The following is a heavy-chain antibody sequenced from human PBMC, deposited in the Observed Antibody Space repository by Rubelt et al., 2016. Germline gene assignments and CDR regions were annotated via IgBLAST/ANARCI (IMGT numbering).Heavy chain of an antibody. J-gene: IGHJ4*02. D-gene: IGHD5-18*01. CDR2: IHDSGNT. V-gene: IGHV4-31*03. CDR1: GGSISSGGYY. CDR3: ATKGGDSGFSYGYLAY. Sequence: QLQESGPGLVKPSQTLSLTCTVSGGSISSGGYYWSWIRQHPGKGLEWIGYIHDSGNTYYNPSLKSRVTISLKTSKNQFYLKLNVVTAADPAVYYCATKGGDSGFSYGYLAYWGQGTLVTVSS.